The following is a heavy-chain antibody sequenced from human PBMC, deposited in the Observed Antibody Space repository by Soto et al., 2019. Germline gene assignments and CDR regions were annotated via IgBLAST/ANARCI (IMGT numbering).Heavy chain of an antibody. D-gene: IGHD3-10*01. CDR2: ISAYNGNT. Sequence: ASVKVSCKASGYTFTSYGISWVRQAPGQGLEWMGWISAYNGNTNYAQKLQGRVTMTTDTSTSTAYMELRSLRSDDTAVYYGARVWYGSGSYYYYYYMDVWGKGTTVTVSS. CDR3: ARVWYGSGSYYYYYYMDV. CDR1: GYTFTSYG. J-gene: IGHJ6*03. V-gene: IGHV1-18*01.